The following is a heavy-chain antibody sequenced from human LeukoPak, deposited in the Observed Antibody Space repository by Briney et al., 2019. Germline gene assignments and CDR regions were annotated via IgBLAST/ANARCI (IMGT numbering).Heavy chain of an antibody. J-gene: IGHJ4*02. D-gene: IGHD3-10*01. CDR1: GYTFTGSGWY. Sequence: ASVKVSCKASGYTFTGSGWYLYWLRQAPGQGLECVGWIHPNNGATLYAQKFQGRVAMTTDTSISTAYMELSRLRPDDTAMYYCARDGPAQMVYFDYWGQGTLVTVSS. CDR3: ARDGPAQMVYFDY. V-gene: IGHV1-2*02. CDR2: IHPNNGAT.